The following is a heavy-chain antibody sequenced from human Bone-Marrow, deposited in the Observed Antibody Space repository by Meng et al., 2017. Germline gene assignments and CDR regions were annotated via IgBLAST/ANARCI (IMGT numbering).Heavy chain of an antibody. D-gene: IGHD2-2*01. CDR2: IYHTGST. CDR3: ARGYCSTTNCNWFDP. V-gene: IGHV4-4*02. CDR1: GGYISGSSW. J-gene: IGHJ5*02. Sequence: QAQLQESGPGLVKPSRTPSLTCTVSGGYISGSSWWTWVRQPSGKGLEWSGEIYHTGSTNYNPSLKSRVTISVDKSKNQFSLKLSSVNAADTAVYYCARGYCSTTNCNWFDPWGQGTLVTVSS.